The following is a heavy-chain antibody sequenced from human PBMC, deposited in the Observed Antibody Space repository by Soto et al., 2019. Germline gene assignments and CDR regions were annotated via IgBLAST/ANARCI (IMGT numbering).Heavy chain of an antibody. CDR1: GFTGSSNY. Sequence: GGSLRLSCAASGFTGSSNYMSWVRQAPGKGLGWVSVIYSGGSTYYADSVKGRFTISGDCSKNTLYLQMNSVRAEDTAVYYCARGGPLDYDFWSGSSPDRFDPWGQGTLVTVSS. V-gene: IGHV3-53*01. J-gene: IGHJ5*02. CDR2: IYSGGST. CDR3: ARGGPLDYDFWSGSSPDRFDP. D-gene: IGHD3-3*01.